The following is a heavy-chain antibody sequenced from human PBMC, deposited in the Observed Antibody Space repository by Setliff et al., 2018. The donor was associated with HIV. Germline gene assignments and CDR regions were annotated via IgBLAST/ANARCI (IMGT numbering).Heavy chain of an antibody. J-gene: IGHJ4*02. D-gene: IGHD1-7*01. CDR3: ATNRVGNYPLDY. Sequence: PSETLSLTCTVSGGSIISSTYFWGWIRQPPGKGLECIGNIYYSGSTSYNPSLKSRVTISVDTSKNQFSLKLGSVTAADTAVYYCATNRVGNYPLDYWGRGTLVTVSS. CDR1: GGSIISSTYF. CDR2: IYYSGST. V-gene: IGHV4-39*01.